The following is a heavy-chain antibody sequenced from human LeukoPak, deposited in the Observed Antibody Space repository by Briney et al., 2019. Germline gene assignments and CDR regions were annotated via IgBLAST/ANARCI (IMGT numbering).Heavy chain of an antibody. CDR1: GGSISSSSYY. Sequence: SETLSLTCTVSGGSISSSSYYWGWIRQPPGKGLEWVGSIYYSGSTYYNPSLKSRVTISVDTSKNQFSLKLSSVTAADTAVYYCARLVTAPNYYMDVWGKGTTVTVSS. J-gene: IGHJ6*03. V-gene: IGHV4-39*01. CDR3: ARLVTAPNYYMDV. CDR2: IYYSGST. D-gene: IGHD4-23*01.